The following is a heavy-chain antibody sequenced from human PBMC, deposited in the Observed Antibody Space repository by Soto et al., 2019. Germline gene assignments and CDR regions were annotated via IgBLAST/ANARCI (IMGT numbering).Heavy chain of an antibody. CDR2: IKQDGSEK. CDR3: ARDLTDFWSSFDY. Sequence: SLRLSCAASGFTFSSYWMSWVRQAPGKGLEWVANIKQDGSEKYYVDSVKGRFTISRDNAKNSLYLQMNSLRAEDTAVYYCARDLTDFWSSFDYWGQGTLVTVSS. CDR1: GFTFSSYW. J-gene: IGHJ4*02. V-gene: IGHV3-7*01. D-gene: IGHD3-3*01.